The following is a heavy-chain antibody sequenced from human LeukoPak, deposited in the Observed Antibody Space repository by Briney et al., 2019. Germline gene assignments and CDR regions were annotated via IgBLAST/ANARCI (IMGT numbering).Heavy chain of an antibody. CDR2: FDPEDGET. CDR1: GYTLTELS. V-gene: IGHV1-24*01. Sequence: ASVKVSCKVSGYTLTELSMHWVRQAPGKGLEWMGGFDPEDGETIYAQKFQGRVTMTEDTSTDTAYMELSSLRSEDTAVYYCATAQERGFGELFPNWGQGTLVTVFS. CDR3: ATAQERGFGELFPN. D-gene: IGHD3-10*01. J-gene: IGHJ4*02.